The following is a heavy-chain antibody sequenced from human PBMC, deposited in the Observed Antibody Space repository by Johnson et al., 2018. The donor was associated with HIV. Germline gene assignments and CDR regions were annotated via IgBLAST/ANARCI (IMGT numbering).Heavy chain of an antibody. J-gene: IGHJ3*01. D-gene: IGHD6-19*01. CDR2: ISYDGSNK. CDR3: AREGPGYSSGWYAFDL. V-gene: IGHV3-30*03. CDR1: GFTFSSYG. Sequence: QVQLVESGGGVVQPGRSLRLSCAASGFTFSSYGMHWVRQAPGEGLEWVAVISYDGSNKYYADSVKGRFTISSDNSKNTLYLQMNSLRVEDTALYYCAREGPGYSSGWYAFDLWGQGTMVTVSS.